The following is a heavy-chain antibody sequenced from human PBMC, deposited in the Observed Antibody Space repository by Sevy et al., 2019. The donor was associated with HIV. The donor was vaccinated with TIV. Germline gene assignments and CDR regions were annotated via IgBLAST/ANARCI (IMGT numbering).Heavy chain of an antibody. CDR3: AKEFYRGSYLED. D-gene: IGHD3-10*01. CDR1: GFTFSSFA. V-gene: IGHV3-23*01. J-gene: IGHJ4*02. Sequence: GGSLRLSCAASGFTFSSFAISWVRQAPGKGLEWVSDISGSGGGKKYADSVKGRFTVSRDNAQNTVFLQMNNLRGEDTGLYYCAKEFYRGSYLEDWCQGTLVTVSS. CDR2: ISGSGGGK.